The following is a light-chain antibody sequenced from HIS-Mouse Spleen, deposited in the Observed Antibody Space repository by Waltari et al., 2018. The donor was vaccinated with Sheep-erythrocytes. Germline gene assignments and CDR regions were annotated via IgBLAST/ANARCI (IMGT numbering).Light chain of an antibody. Sequence: QSALTQPPSASGSPGQSVTLSFTVTSSDVGGYNYVSWYQQQPGKAPKLMIYEVSKRPSGIAERVGGSNSGKTATLTISGTQAMDEADYYCQAWDSSTAWVFGGGTKLTVL. CDR1: SSDVGGYNY. J-gene: IGLJ3*02. CDR2: EVS. CDR3: QAWDSSTAWV. V-gene: IGLV2-8*01.